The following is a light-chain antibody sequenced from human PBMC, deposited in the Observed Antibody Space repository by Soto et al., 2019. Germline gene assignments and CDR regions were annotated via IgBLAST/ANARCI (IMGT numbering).Light chain of an antibody. Sequence: EIVLTQSPGSLSLSLGERATLSCRASLSVDSAFFAWYQQKPGQPPRLLMYGASRRATGIPDRFSGSGSGTDFTLTISRLEPEDFAVYYCQQYASSLTFGQGTKVEI. CDR1: LSVDSAF. J-gene: IGKJ1*01. V-gene: IGKV3-20*01. CDR3: QQYASSLT. CDR2: GAS.